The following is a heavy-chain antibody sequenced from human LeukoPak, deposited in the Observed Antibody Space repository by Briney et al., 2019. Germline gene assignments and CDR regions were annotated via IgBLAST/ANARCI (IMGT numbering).Heavy chain of an antibody. Sequence: GRSLRLSCAASGFTFSSYGMHWVRQAPGKGLEWVAVIWYDGSNKYYADSVKGRFTISRDNSKNTLYLQMNSLRAEDTAVYYCARTYGSGSYYNFNWFDPWGQGTLVTVSS. J-gene: IGHJ5*02. CDR2: IWYDGSNK. V-gene: IGHV3-33*01. CDR1: GFTFSSYG. D-gene: IGHD3-10*01. CDR3: ARTYGSGSYYNFNWFDP.